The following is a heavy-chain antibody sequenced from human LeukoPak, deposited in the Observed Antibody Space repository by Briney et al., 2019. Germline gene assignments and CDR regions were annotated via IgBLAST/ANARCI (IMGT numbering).Heavy chain of an antibody. CDR1: GYTFPGYY. CDR2: LNPNSGGT. Sequence: ASVKVSCQASGYTFPGYYMHWVRQAPGQGLEWKGWLNPNSGGTNYAQKFQGRVTMTRDTSISTAYMELSRLRSDDTAVYYCAREHSSSSGKVFDYWGQGTLVTVSS. V-gene: IGHV1-2*02. D-gene: IGHD6-6*01. J-gene: IGHJ4*02. CDR3: AREHSSSSGKVFDY.